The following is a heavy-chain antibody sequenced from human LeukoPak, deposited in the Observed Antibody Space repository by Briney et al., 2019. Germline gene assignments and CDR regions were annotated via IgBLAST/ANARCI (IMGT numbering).Heavy chain of an antibody. Sequence: SVKVSCKASGGTFSSYAISWVRQAPGQGLEWMGGIIPIFGTANYVQKFQGRVTITADESTSTAYMELSSLRSEDTAVYYCARDRSYSSGWDYYYYGMDVWGQGTTVTVSS. CDR2: IIPIFGTA. D-gene: IGHD6-19*01. J-gene: IGHJ6*02. CDR3: ARDRSYSSGWDYYYYGMDV. V-gene: IGHV1-69*13. CDR1: GGTFSSYA.